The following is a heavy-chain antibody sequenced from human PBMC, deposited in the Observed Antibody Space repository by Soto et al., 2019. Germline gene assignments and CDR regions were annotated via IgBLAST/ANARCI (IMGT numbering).Heavy chain of an antibody. Sequence: QVPLVQSGAEVKKPGASVKVSCKASGYTFTSYAMHWVRQAPGQRLEWMGWINAGNGNTKYSQKFQGRVTITRDTSASTAYMELSSLRSEDTAVYYCARAVLYYYDSSGSSPSFFDYWGQGTLVTVSS. CDR2: INAGNGNT. D-gene: IGHD3-22*01. V-gene: IGHV1-3*01. J-gene: IGHJ4*02. CDR1: GYTFTSYA. CDR3: ARAVLYYYDSSGSSPSFFDY.